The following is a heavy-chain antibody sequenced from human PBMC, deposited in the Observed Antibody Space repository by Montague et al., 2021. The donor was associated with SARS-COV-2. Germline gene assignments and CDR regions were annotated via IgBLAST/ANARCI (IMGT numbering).Heavy chain of an antibody. J-gene: IGHJ4*02. D-gene: IGHD3-10*01. CDR1: GDSITNFF. CDR2: IYYYGNT. V-gene: IGHV4-59*12. Sequence: SETLSLTCTVSGDSITNFFWSWIRQPPGNGLEWIGHIYYYGNTNYNPSLKSRATISIDMSRNQLSLQLKSVTAADTAVYFCAKEVGSASINPTYWGRGALVTVSS. CDR3: AKEVGSASINPTY.